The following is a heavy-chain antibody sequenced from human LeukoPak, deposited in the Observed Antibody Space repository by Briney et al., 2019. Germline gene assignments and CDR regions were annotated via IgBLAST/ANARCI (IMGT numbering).Heavy chain of an antibody. CDR2: IRYDGSNK. CDR3: AKVPQYYYGSGSYYDYYFDY. Sequence: PGGSLRLSCAASGFTFSSYGMHWVRQAPGKGLEWVAFIRYDGSNKYYADSVKGRFTISRDNSKNTLYLQVNSLRAEDTAVYYCAKVPQYYYGSGSYYDYYFDYWGQGTLVTVSS. V-gene: IGHV3-30*02. CDR1: GFTFSSYG. J-gene: IGHJ4*02. D-gene: IGHD3-10*01.